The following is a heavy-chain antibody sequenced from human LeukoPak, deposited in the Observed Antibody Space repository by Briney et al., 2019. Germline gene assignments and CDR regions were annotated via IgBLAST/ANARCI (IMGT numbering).Heavy chain of an antibody. V-gene: IGHV1-8*01. J-gene: IGHJ4*02. CDR2: MNPNSGNT. Sequence: ASVKVSRKASGYTFTSYDINWVRQATGQGLEWMGWMNPNSGNTGYAQKFQGSVTMTRNTSISTAYMELSSLRSEDTAVYYCARGFDDFWSGSPFGYWGQGTLVTVSS. CDR3: ARGFDDFWSGSPFGY. CDR1: GYTFTSYD. D-gene: IGHD3-3*01.